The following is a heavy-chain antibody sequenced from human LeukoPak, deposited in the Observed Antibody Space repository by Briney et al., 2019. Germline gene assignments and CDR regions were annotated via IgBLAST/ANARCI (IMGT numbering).Heavy chain of an antibody. J-gene: IGHJ3*02. CDR1: GFIFSSYS. Sequence: GGSLRLSCAASGFIFSSYSMNWVRQAPGKGLEWVSSITTTTRFIFYADSVKGRFAISRDNAKNSLYLQLNSLRAEDTAVYYCTRGGRGKDSYGGVFDIWGQGTMVTVSS. CDR3: TRGGRGKDSYGGVFDI. CDR2: ITTTTRFI. D-gene: IGHD5-18*01. V-gene: IGHV3-21*01.